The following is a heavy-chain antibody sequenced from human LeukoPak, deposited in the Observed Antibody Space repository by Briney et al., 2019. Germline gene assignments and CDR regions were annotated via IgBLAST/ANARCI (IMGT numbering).Heavy chain of an antibody. D-gene: IGHD3-3*01. CDR1: GGSFSGYY. V-gene: IGHV4-34*01. Sequence: SETLSLTCAVYGGSFSGYYWSWIRQPPGKGLEWIGEINHSGSTNYNPSLKSRVTISVDTSKNQFSLKLSSVTAADTAVYYCALSPLHYDFWSGYSYNWFDPWGQGTPVTVSS. CDR3: ALSPLHYDFWSGYSYNWFDP. CDR2: INHSGST. J-gene: IGHJ5*02.